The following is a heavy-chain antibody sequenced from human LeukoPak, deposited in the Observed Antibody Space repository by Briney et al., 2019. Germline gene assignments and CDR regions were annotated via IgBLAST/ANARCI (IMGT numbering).Heavy chain of an antibody. CDR3: ARGRNYEESNNYYYVFDI. J-gene: IGHJ3*02. CDR1: GYTFTSYY. Sequence: GASVKVSCKASGYTFTSYYMHWVRQAPGQGLEWMGIINPSGGSTSYAQKFQDRVTMTRDMSTSTVYMELSSLTSEDTALYFCARGRNYEESNNYYYVFDIWGQGTVVTVSS. V-gene: IGHV1-46*01. D-gene: IGHD3-22*01. CDR2: INPSGGST.